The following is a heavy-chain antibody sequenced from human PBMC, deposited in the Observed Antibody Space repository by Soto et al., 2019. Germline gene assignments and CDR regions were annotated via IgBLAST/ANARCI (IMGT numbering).Heavy chain of an antibody. Sequence: EVQLVESGGGLVQPGESLRVSCTASGFTVGNTYMSWVRQAPGKGLEWVSVIYAGGDTYYADSVRGRFTVSRDNSKNTLYLQMNSLRVDDTAVYYCTRDPYQPVGYWGQGTLVTVSS. CDR1: GFTVGNTY. J-gene: IGHJ4*02. V-gene: IGHV3-66*01. CDR3: TRDPYQPVGY. D-gene: IGHD1-26*01. CDR2: IYAGGDT.